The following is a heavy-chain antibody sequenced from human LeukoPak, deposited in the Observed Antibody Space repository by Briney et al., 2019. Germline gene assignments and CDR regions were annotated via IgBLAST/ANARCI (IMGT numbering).Heavy chain of an antibody. CDR3: AREVTGY. Sequence: GGSLRLSCAASGFPFSSYDMNWVRQTPGKGLEWVSYISDTGRTTHYAEYVKGRFTISRDNTKNSLYLQMNSLRAEDTAVYYCAREVTGYWGQGTLVTVSS. D-gene: IGHD4-11*01. CDR1: GFPFSSYD. V-gene: IGHV3-48*03. J-gene: IGHJ4*02. CDR2: ISDTGRTT.